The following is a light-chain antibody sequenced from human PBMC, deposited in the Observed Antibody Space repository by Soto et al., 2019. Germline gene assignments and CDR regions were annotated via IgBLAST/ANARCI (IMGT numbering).Light chain of an antibody. CDR3: QQRSNWAPT. V-gene: IGKV3-11*01. CDR1: QSVSSY. J-gene: IGKJ1*01. CDR2: DAS. Sequence: EIVSPPSPATLSLSPVPRATLSGRASQSVSSYLAWYQQTPGQAPRLLIYDASNRATGIPARFSGSGCGTDFTLTISSLQPEDFAVYYRQQRSNWAPTFGQGTKVDIK.